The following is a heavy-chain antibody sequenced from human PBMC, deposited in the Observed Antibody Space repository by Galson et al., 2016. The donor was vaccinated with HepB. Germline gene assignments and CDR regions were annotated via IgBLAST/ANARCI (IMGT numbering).Heavy chain of an antibody. J-gene: IGHJ4*02. D-gene: IGHD5-12*01. CDR3: ARGMSKTWLFDS. V-gene: IGHV4-59*12. CDR2: VFFSDIT. CDR1: DDSIGTYY. Sequence: LTCTVSDDSIGTYYWNWIRQSPGKGLEWIGYVFFSDITAYNPSLNSRVTLSLDTSKNQISLELRSVTTADTATYYCARGMSKTWLFDSWGRGTLVTVSS.